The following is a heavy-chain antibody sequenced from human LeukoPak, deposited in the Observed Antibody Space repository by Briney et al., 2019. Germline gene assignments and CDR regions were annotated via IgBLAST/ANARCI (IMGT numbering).Heavy chain of an antibody. CDR3: ARYCSSTSCYPEASYYFDY. CDR1: GGSFSGYY. J-gene: IGHJ4*02. CDR2: INHSGST. D-gene: IGHD2-2*01. V-gene: IGHV4-34*01. Sequence: SETLSLTCAVYGGSFSGYYWSWIRQPPGKGLEWSGEINHSGSTNYNPSLKSRVTISVDTSKNQFSLKLSSVTAADTAVYYCARYCSSTSCYPEASYYFDYWGQGTLVTVSS.